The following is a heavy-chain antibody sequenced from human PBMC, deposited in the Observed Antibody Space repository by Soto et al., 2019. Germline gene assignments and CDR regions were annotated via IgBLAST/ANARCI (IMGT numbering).Heavy chain of an antibody. CDR2: INSDGSSI. J-gene: IGHJ4*02. Sequence: VQLVESGGGLVQPGGSLRLSCAASGFTFSSYWMHWVRQAPGKGLVWVSRINSDGSSISYADSVKGRFTISRDNAKNTLYLQMNSLRAEDTAVYYCAREGNYDFWSDTNGAFDYWGQGTLVTVSS. D-gene: IGHD3-3*01. CDR1: GFTFSSYW. V-gene: IGHV3-74*01. CDR3: AREGNYDFWSDTNGAFDY.